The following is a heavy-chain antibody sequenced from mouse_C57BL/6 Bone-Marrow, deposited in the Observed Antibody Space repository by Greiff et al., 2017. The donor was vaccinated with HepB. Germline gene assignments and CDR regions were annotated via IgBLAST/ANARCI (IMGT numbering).Heavy chain of an antibody. CDR3: ARDG. J-gene: IGHJ2*01. CDR2: IDPRDGST. Sequence: QVQLQQPGAELVKPGASVKLSCKASGYTFTSYWMHWVKQRPGRGLEWIGRIDPRDGSTKYNEKFKGKATLTVDTSSSTAYMELHSLTSEDSAVYFCARDGWGQGTTLTVSS. V-gene: IGHV1-62-3*01. D-gene: IGHD2-3*01. CDR1: GYTFTSYW.